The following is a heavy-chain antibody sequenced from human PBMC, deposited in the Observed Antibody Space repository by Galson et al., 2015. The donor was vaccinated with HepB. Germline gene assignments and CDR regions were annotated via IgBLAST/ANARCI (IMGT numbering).Heavy chain of an antibody. Sequence: SVKVSCKASGYTFTGYFMHWVRQAPGQGLEWMGRINPKSGGTKYAQKFQGRVTMTSDTSSSTAHMELSRLRYDDTAVYYCARAWGDVYGDYYSDYWGQGTLVTVSS. CDR3: ARAWGDVYGDYYSDY. CDR1: GYTFTGYF. V-gene: IGHV1-2*06. J-gene: IGHJ4*02. D-gene: IGHD4-17*01. CDR2: INPKSGGT.